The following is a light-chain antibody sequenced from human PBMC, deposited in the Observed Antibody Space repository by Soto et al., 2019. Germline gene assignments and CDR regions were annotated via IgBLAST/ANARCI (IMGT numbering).Light chain of an antibody. J-gene: IGKJ2*01. V-gene: IGKV3-20*01. CDR3: QQYGSSPMYT. CDR2: GAS. CDR1: QRVSSSY. Sequence: ELVLTQSPGTLSLSPGERATLSCRASQRVSSSYLAWYQQKPGQPPRLLIYGASGRATGIPDRLSGSGSGTDFALTISRLEPEDFAVYYCQQYGSSPMYTFGQGTTLEIK.